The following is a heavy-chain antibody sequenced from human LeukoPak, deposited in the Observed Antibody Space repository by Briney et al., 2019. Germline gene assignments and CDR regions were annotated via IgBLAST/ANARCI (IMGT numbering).Heavy chain of an antibody. CDR1: GFTFSSYS. CDR2: IGIDSGNT. Sequence: GGSLRLSCAASGFTFSSYSMNWVRQAPGKGLEWISYIGIDSGNTKYADSVRGRFTISTDKAKNSLYLQMNSLRVEDTAVYYCARDHNYAFDNWGQGTLVSVAS. V-gene: IGHV3-48*01. CDR3: ARDHNYAFDN. J-gene: IGHJ4*02. D-gene: IGHD1-1*01.